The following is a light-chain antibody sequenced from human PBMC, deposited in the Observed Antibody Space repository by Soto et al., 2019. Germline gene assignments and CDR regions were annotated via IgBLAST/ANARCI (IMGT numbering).Light chain of an antibody. CDR1: SSNIGSNY. Sequence: QSVLTQPPSASGTPGQRVTISCSGSSSNIGSNYVYWYQQLPGTAPKLLIYRNNKRPSGVPDRFSGSNSGTSASLAISGLRSEDEDNYYCAAWDDSLSAVVFGGGTKLTVL. CDR3: AAWDDSLSAVV. CDR2: RNN. V-gene: IGLV1-47*01. J-gene: IGLJ2*01.